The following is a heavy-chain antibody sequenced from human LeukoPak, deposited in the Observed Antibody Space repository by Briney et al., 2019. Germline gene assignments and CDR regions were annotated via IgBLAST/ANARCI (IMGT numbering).Heavy chain of an antibody. CDR3: ARGNLAARRTSARFDP. J-gene: IGHJ5*02. V-gene: IGHV1-2*02. D-gene: IGHD6-6*01. CDR1: GYTFTGYY. CDR2: INPNSGGT. Sequence: ASVKVSCKASGYTFTGYYMHWVRQAPGQALEWMGWINPNSGGTNYAQKFQGRVTMTRDTSISTAYMELSRLRSDDTAVYYCARGNLAARRTSARFDPWGQGTLVTVSS.